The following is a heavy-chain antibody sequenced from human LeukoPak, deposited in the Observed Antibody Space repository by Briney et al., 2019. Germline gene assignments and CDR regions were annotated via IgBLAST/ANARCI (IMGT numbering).Heavy chain of an antibody. V-gene: IGHV3-30-3*01. J-gene: IGHJ3*02. D-gene: IGHD1-26*01. Sequence: SGGSLRLSCAASGFTFSNYAMHWVRQAPGKGLEWMAIISYDGSNKDCADSVKGRFTISRDNSKNTLYLQVNGLRTEGTAVYYCARRMGATPVGNAFDIWGQGTMVTVSS. CDR2: ISYDGSNK. CDR3: ARRMGATPVGNAFDI. CDR1: GFTFSNYA.